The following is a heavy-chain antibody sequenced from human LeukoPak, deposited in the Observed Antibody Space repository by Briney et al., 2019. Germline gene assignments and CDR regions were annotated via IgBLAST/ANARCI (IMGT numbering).Heavy chain of an antibody. CDR3: ARTPHWNDFDF. Sequence: HPGGSLRLSCAASGFTVSSNYMSWVRQAPGKGLEWVSVIYSGGSTYYADSVKGRFTISRDNSKNTLYLQMKSLRAEDTAVYYCARTPHWNDFDFWGQGILVTVSS. CDR1: GFTVSSNY. J-gene: IGHJ4*02. D-gene: IGHD1-1*01. V-gene: IGHV3-53*01. CDR2: IYSGGST.